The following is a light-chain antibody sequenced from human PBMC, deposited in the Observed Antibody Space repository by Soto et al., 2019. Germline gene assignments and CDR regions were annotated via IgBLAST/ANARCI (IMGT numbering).Light chain of an antibody. V-gene: IGLV2-18*01. CDR3: SLYTSSSTVV. Sequence: QSALTQPPSVSGAPGQSVTISCTGTSSDVGSYNRVSWYQQPPGTAPKLMIYEVSNRPSGVPDRFSGSKSGNTASLTISGLHAEDEADYYCSLYTSSSTVVFGGGTKLTVL. CDR1: SSDVGSYNR. J-gene: IGLJ2*01. CDR2: EVS.